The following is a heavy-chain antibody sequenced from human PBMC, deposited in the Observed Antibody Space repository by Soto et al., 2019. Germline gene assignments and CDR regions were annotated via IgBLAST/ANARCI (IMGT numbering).Heavy chain of an antibody. CDR2: ISDTGSSH. CDR3: AKDRGGDCPDNSCYFGADY. D-gene: IGHD2-2*01. V-gene: IGHV3-30*18. Sequence: GWSLRLSCVGSGFTFSSYGMHLVRQAPGKGLECVAVISDTGSSHYYAASVEGRFTISRENSKNTLSLHMDRLRVEDTAVYYCAKDRGGDCPDNSCYFGADYWGQGTQVTVS. CDR1: GFTFSSYG. J-gene: IGHJ4*02.